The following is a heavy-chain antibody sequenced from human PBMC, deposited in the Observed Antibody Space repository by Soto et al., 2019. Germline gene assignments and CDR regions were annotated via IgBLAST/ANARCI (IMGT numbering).Heavy chain of an antibody. CDR3: AHIPNYYQYDWFDP. D-gene: IGHD3-16*01. CDR2: IYWDDDK. Sequence: QITLKESGPTLVKPTQTLTLTCTFSGFSLTTRGVGVGWIRQPPGKALECLALIYWDDDKRYSPSLQSRLSITKDTSKNQVVLTMTNVAPVDTATYYCAHIPNYYQYDWFDPWGKGTRVSVPS. V-gene: IGHV2-5*02. CDR1: GFSLTTRGVG. J-gene: IGHJ5*02.